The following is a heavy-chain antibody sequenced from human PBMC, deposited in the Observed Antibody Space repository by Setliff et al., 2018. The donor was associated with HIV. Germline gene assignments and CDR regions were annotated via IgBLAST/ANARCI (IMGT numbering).Heavy chain of an antibody. Sequence: PGGSLRLSCAASGFTFSSYAMSWVRQAPGKGLEWVGRIKSKTDGGTTDYVTPVKGRFTISRDDSKNTLYLQMNSLKTEDTAVYYFTTIVGFCSSTRCYSDYWGQGTLVTVSS. D-gene: IGHD2-2*01. V-gene: IGHV3-15*01. CDR1: GFTFSSYA. CDR3: TTIVGFCSSTRCYSDY. CDR2: IKSKTDGGTT. J-gene: IGHJ4*02.